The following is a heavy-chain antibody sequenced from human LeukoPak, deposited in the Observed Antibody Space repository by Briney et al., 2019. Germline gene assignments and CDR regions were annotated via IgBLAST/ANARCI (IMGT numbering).Heavy chain of an antibody. CDR2: IIPILGIA. V-gene: IGHV1-69*04. D-gene: IGHD2-2*01. J-gene: IGHJ4*02. CDR3: ANSPKGYCSSTSCPQTYYFDY. Sequence: SVKVSCKASGGTFSSYAISWVRQAPGQGLEWMGRIIPILGIANYAQKFQGRVTITADKSTSTAYMELSSLRSEDTAVCYCANSPKGYCSSTSCPQTYYFDYWGQGTLVTVSS. CDR1: GGTFSSYA.